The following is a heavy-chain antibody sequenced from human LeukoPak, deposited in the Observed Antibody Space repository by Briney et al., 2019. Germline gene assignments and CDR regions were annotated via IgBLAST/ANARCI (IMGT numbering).Heavy chain of an antibody. CDR1: GFAVSSNY. J-gene: IGHJ6*03. V-gene: IGHV3-66*01. D-gene: IGHD2-15*01. CDR2: IYSGGST. CDR3: AKDGGGYYMDV. Sequence: GGSLRLSCAASGFAVSSNYMSWVRQAPGKGLEWVAVIYSGGSTNYADSVKGRFTISRDNAKNSLYLQMNSLRAEDTAVYYCAKDGGGYYMDVWGKGTTVTVSS.